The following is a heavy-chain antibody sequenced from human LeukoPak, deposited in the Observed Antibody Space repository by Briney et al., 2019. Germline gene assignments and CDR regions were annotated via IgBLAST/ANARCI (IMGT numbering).Heavy chain of an antibody. V-gene: IGHV5-51*01. D-gene: IGHD4-11*01. Sequence: GESLKISCKGSGYTFTSYWIGWVRQMPGKGLEWMGIIYPSDSDIRYSPSFQGQVTISADKSINTAYLQWSSLKASDTAIYYCARAGTSNYRFFDSWGQGTLVTVSS. CDR2: IYPSDSDI. CDR3: ARAGTSNYRFFDS. CDR1: GYTFTSYW. J-gene: IGHJ4*02.